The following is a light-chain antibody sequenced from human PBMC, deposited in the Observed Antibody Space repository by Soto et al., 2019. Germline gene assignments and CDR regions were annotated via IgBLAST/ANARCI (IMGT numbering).Light chain of an antibody. CDR3: QQYYNWPQWT. CDR2: GAS. CDR1: QNIGTN. J-gene: IGKJ1*01. V-gene: IGKV3-15*01. Sequence: EILMTQSPATLSVSPGESYILSCMAIQNIGTNLVWYQQKPGQAPRLLLYGASSRATGVPARYSGSGSGTDFTLTVSSLQSEDFAVYYCQQYYNWPQWTFGLGTKVDIK.